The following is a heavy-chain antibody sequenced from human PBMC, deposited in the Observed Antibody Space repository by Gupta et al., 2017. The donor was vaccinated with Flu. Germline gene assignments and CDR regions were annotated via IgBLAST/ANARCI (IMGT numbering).Heavy chain of an antibody. Sequence: LSCEASGFTFSAFGMRWVRQAPGKGLEWVSTISGGTTSYADSVKGRFTISRDTSKNALFLQLNSLRAEDTAIYYCIKDAGYGEYAFWGQGTLVTVSS. J-gene: IGHJ1*01. CDR1: GFTFSAFG. D-gene: IGHD2-21*01. CDR2: ISGGTT. CDR3: IKDAGYGEYAF. V-gene: IGHV3-23*01.